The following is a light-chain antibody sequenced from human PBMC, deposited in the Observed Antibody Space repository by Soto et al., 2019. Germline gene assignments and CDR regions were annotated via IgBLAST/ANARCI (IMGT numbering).Light chain of an antibody. V-gene: IGKV3-15*01. Sequence: EIVMTQSPATLSVSPGERATLSCRASQSVSTNLAWYQQKPGQAPRLLIYAASVRATGIPARFSGSGSGTEFSLTIGSLQSEDFAVYYCQQYDERSPNLYFGGGTKVEIK. CDR2: AAS. CDR3: QQYDERSPNLY. CDR1: QSVSTN. J-gene: IGKJ4*01.